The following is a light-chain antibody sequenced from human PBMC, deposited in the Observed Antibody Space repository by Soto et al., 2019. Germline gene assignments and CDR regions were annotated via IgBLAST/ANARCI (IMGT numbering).Light chain of an antibody. CDR2: GSS. V-gene: IGKV3-15*01. CDR3: QKFNERPLT. J-gene: IGKJ4*01. Sequence: ELVMTQSPATLSVSPGERATLSCRAIQNIGSDLVWYQQKPGQAPRFLIYGSSISSTGIPAMFSGSGSGTQFTLTISSLHSEDFAVYYCQKFNERPLTFGGGNKVEIK. CDR1: QNIGSD.